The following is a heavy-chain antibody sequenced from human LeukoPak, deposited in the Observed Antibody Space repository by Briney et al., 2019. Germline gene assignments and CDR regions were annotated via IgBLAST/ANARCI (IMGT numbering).Heavy chain of an antibody. D-gene: IGHD1-26*01. J-gene: IGHJ4*02. CDR3: AKDRSIGTYYTFDH. CDR1: GFTFGSYA. CDR2: INGSGGST. Sequence: QPGGSLRLSCAASGFTFGSYAMSWVRQAPGKGLEWVSDINGSGGSTYYADSVKGRFTVSRDNSNNRLYLQMSGLTAADTAVYYCAKDRSIGTYYTFDHWGQGTLVTVSS. V-gene: IGHV3-23*01.